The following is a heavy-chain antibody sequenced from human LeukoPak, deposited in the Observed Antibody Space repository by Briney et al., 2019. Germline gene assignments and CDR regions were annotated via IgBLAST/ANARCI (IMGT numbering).Heavy chain of an antibody. J-gene: IGHJ5*02. CDR3: ARLYSDLGYCSGGSCYLGLYNWFDP. D-gene: IGHD2-15*01. CDR2: INHSGST. V-gene: IGHV4-34*01. CDR1: GGSFSGYY. Sequence: SETLSLTCAVYGGSFSGYYWSWIRQPPGKGLEWMGEINHSGSTNYNPSLKSRVTISVDTSKNQFSLKLSSVTAADTAVYYCARLYSDLGYCSGGSCYLGLYNWFDPWGQGTLVTVSS.